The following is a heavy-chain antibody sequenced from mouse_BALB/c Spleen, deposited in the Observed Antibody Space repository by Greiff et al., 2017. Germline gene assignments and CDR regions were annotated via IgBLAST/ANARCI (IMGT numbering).Heavy chain of an antibody. Sequence: EVKLMESGGGLVQPGGSLRLSCATSGFTFTDYYMSWVRQPPGKALEWLGFIRNKANGYTTEYSASVKGRFTISRDNSQSILYLQMNTLRAEDSATYYCARGMITTPLYWYFDVWGAGTTVTVSS. D-gene: IGHD2-4*01. CDR3: ARGMITTPLYWYFDV. CDR1: GFTFTDYY. CDR2: IRNKANGYTT. J-gene: IGHJ1*01. V-gene: IGHV7-3*02.